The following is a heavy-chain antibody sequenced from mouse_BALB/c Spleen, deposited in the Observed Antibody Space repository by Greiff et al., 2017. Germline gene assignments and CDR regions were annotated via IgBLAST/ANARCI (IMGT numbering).Heavy chain of an antibody. V-gene: IGHV1-14*01. Sequence: VQLKESGPELVKPGASVKMSCKASGYTFTSYVMHWVKQKPGQGLEWIGYINPYNDGTKYNEKFKGKATLTSDKSSSTAYMELSSLTSEDSAVYYCAREGYRYWYFDVWGAGTTVTVSS. D-gene: IGHD2-14*01. J-gene: IGHJ1*01. CDR3: AREGYRYWYFDV. CDR2: INPYNDGT. CDR1: GYTFTSYV.